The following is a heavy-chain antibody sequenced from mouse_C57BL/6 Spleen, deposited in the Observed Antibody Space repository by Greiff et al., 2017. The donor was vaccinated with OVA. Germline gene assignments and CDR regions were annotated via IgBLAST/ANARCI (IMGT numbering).Heavy chain of an antibody. CDR3: ARLGPLDY. Sequence: VQLQQPGAELVMPGASVKLSCKASGYTFTSYWMHWVKQRPGQGLEWIGEIDPSDSYTNYNQKFKGKSTLTVDKSSSTAYMQLSSLTSEDSAVYYCARLGPLDYWGQGTTLTVSS. V-gene: IGHV1-69*01. J-gene: IGHJ2*01. CDR1: GYTFTSYW. CDR2: IDPSDSYT. D-gene: IGHD4-1*01.